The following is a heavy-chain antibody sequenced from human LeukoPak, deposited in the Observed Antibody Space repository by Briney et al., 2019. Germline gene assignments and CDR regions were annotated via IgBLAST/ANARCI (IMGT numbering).Heavy chain of an antibody. J-gene: IGHJ4*02. CDR3: AKIPQVAIFSVPNFDY. CDR1: RFTFSNYG. D-gene: IGHD3-3*01. V-gene: IGHV3-23*01. CDR2: ISGSGDNT. Sequence: GGSLRLSCAGSRFTFSNYGFSSYVMSWVRQAPGKGLEWVSIISGSGDNTYYTDSVKGRFTISRDNSKNTLFLQMNSLRAEDTAVYYCAKIPQVAIFSVPNFDYWGQGTLVTVSS.